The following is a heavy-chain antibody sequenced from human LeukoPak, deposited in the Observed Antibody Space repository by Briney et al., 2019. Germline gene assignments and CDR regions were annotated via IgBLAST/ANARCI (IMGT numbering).Heavy chain of an antibody. Sequence: PPETLSLTCSVSGGSISSSSYSWGWIRQPPGKGLEWIGYMYYSGSTYYNPSLKSRVTISVDTSKNQFSLKLSSVTAADTAIYYRATGGPLAPGHDTFDIWGQGTLVTVSS. CDR2: MYYSGST. J-gene: IGHJ3*02. CDR3: ATGGPLAPGHDTFDI. D-gene: IGHD6-13*01. CDR1: GGSISSSSYS. V-gene: IGHV4-39*01.